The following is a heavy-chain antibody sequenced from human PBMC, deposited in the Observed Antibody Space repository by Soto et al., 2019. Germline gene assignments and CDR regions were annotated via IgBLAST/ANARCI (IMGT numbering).Heavy chain of an antibody. D-gene: IGHD1-26*01. Sequence: QVQLVQSGAEVKKPGASVKVSCKASGNTFTSYYMHWVRQAPGQGLEWMGIINPSSGSTSYAQKFQGSVTMTRDTSTSTVYMELSSLRSEDTAVYYCARDRAPGWAYYYGMVVWGQGTTVTVSS. CDR3: ARDRAPGWAYYYGMVV. CDR2: INPSSGST. CDR1: GNTFTSYY. V-gene: IGHV1-46*03. J-gene: IGHJ6*02.